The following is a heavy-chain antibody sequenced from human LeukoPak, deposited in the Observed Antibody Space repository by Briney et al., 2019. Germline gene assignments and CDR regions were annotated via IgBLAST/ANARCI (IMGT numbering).Heavy chain of an antibody. CDR1: GYTFTSYY. CDR2: INPSGGST. J-gene: IGHJ5*02. D-gene: IGHD3-3*01. V-gene: IGHV1-46*01. CDR3: ARVGYDFWSGYSNWFDP. Sequence: ASVKVSCKASGYTFTSYYMHWVRQAPGQGLEWMGIINPSGGSTSYAQKLQGRVTMTTDTSTSTVYMELRSLRSDDTAVYYCARVGYDFWSGYSNWFDPWGQGTLVTVSS.